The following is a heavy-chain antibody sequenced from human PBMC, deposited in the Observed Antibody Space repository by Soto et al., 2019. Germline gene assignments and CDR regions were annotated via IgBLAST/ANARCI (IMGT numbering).Heavy chain of an antibody. Sequence: PGGSLSLSCVASGYNFNKYAVSWVRQAPGKGLEWVSAISSGGDNTHYADSVKGRFTITRDNSKNMLYLEMNSLTVEDTAVYYCVRRAQYFDGTGFHAFDIWGQGTRVTVSS. J-gene: IGHJ3*02. CDR1: GYNFNKYA. CDR3: VRRAQYFDGTGFHAFDI. CDR2: ISSGGDNT. D-gene: IGHD3-22*01. V-gene: IGHV3-23*01.